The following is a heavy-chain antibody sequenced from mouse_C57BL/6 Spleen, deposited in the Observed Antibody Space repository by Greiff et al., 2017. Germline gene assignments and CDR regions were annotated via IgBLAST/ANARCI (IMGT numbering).Heavy chain of an antibody. J-gene: IGHJ4*01. D-gene: IGHD3-1*01. V-gene: IGHV5-9*01. CDR2: ISGGGGNT. Sequence: EVKLMESGGGLVQPGGSLKLSCAASGFTFSSYTMSWVRQTPEKRLEWVATISGGGGNTYYPDSVKGRFTIYRDNAKNTLYLQMISLRSADTAFYYRARLTAAVGYWGQGTSVTVSS. CDR1: GFTFSSYT. CDR3: ARLTAAVGY.